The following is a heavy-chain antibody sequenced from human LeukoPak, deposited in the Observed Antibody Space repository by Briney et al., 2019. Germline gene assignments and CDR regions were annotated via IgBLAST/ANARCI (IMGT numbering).Heavy chain of an antibody. CDR2: ISYDGNNK. Sequence: GGSLRLSCAASGFTFSRSAMHWVRQAPGKGLEWVAIISYDGNNKNYADSVKGRFTISRDNPKNTLYLQMNSLRSEDTAVYYCARSGGSGNYFLDYWGQGTLVTVSS. CDR3: ARSGGSGNYFLDY. CDR1: GFTFSRSA. D-gene: IGHD1-26*01. J-gene: IGHJ4*02. V-gene: IGHV3-30-3*01.